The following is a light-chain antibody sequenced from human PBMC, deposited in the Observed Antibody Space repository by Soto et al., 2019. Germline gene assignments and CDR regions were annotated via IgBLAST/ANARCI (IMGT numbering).Light chain of an antibody. J-gene: IGKJ1*01. CDR1: QVISNY. V-gene: IGKV1-27*01. Sequence: DIQMTQSPSSLSASVGDRVTITCRASQVISNYLAWYQQKPVKVPKLLIYAASTLQSGVPSRFSGSGSGTDFTLTISSLQPEDVATYHCQDHQTFGQGTKVEIK. CDR2: AAS. CDR3: QDHQT.